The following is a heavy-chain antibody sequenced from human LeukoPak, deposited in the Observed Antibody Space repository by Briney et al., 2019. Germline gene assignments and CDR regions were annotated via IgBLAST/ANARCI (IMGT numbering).Heavy chain of an antibody. J-gene: IGHJ4*02. Sequence: SESLSLTCTVSGGSISSYYWSWIRQPPGKGLEWIGSIYYWRSTYYNPSLKSRVTISVDTSKNQFSLKLSSVTAADTAVYYCARHGGTVTTSLHYWGQGTLVTVSS. D-gene: IGHD4-17*01. CDR2: IYYWRST. CDR3: ARHGGTVTTSLHY. CDR1: GGSISSYY. V-gene: IGHV4-59*05.